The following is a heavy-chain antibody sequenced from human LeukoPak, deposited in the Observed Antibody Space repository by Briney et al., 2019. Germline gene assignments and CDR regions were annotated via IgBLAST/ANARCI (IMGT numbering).Heavy chain of an antibody. D-gene: IGHD5-24*01. Sequence: PSGTLCLSCAVSGYSIRRGYFWGWIRQPPGRGLGGFGILDNSESTYPNPSLRSGVTLSVDTSKNKFCLSMCSAPAANTPVYYGAREDGGSPGRLCYHCMDVWGKGTTVTVSS. V-gene: IGHV4-38-2*02. CDR1: GYSIRRGYF. CDR3: AREDGGSPGRLCYHCMDV. J-gene: IGHJ6*03. CDR2: LDNSEST.